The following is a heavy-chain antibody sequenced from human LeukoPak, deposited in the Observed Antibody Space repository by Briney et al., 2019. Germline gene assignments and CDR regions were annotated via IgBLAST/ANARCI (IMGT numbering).Heavy chain of an antibody. CDR1: GFTFSSYA. Sequence: GGSLRLSCAASGFTFSSYAMHWVRQAPGKGLEWVAVISYDGSNKYYADSVKGRFTISRDNAKNTLYLQMNSLRAEDTAVYYCARRSSGPLYYYYYYMDVWGKGTTVTVSS. CDR2: ISYDGSNK. V-gene: IGHV3-30*04. D-gene: IGHD3-22*01. J-gene: IGHJ6*03. CDR3: ARRSSGPLYYYYYYMDV.